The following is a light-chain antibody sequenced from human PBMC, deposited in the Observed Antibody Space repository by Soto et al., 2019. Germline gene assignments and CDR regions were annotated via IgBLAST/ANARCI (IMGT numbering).Light chain of an antibody. J-gene: IGKJ5*01. CDR3: QQYDNIPPIT. CDR1: QDMNNY. CDR2: EAS. Sequence: DIQMTQSPSSLSVSVGDRITITCQASQDMNNYLNWYQQKAGKAPKLLIYEASNLETGVPSRFSGSESETDFTFPISSLQPEDMAAYYCQQYDNIPPITFGQGTRLEIK. V-gene: IGKV1-33*01.